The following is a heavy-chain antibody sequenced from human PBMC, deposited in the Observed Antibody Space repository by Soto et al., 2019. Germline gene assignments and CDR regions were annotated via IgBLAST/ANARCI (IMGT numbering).Heavy chain of an antibody. J-gene: IGHJ4*02. CDR1: GFSVNTHV. D-gene: IGHD2-2*02. V-gene: IGHV3-33*01. CDR2: LWYDGSRE. CDR3: ARVPRFDTGYFEY. Sequence: QVQLVESGGGVVQPGRSLRLSCAASGFSVNTHVIHWIRQAPGKGLEWVAVLWYDGSREYYADSVKGRFTISRDNSKNRMYLQMDKRRVEDTAVYYCARVPRFDTGYFEYWGQGTLATVSS.